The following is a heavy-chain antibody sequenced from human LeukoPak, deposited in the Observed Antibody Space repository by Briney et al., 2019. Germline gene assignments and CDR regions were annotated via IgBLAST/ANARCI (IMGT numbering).Heavy chain of an antibody. D-gene: IGHD4-17*01. J-gene: IGHJ5*02. V-gene: IGHV3-23*01. CDR3: AKAAYGDYVNWFDP. CDR1: GFTFSGHA. Sequence: GGSLRLSCAASGFTFSGHAMNWVRQAPGKGLEWVSSIGGIGASTYYADSVKGRFTISRDNSKNTLYLQMNSLRGEDTALYYCAKAAYGDYVNWFDPWGQGILVIVSS. CDR2: IGGIGAST.